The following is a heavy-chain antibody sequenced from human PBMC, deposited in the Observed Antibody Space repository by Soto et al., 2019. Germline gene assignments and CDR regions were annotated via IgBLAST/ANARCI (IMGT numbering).Heavy chain of an antibody. CDR2: INWNGGST. CDR3: ARDVESNRPSGSYYY. J-gene: IGHJ4*02. V-gene: IGHV3-20*04. Sequence: GGSLRLSCAASGFTFGDYGMSWVRQAPGKGLEWVSGINWNGGSTGYADSAKGRFTISRDNAKNSLYLQMNSLRAEDTALYYCARDVESNRPSGSYYYWGQGTLVTVSS. D-gene: IGHD1-26*01. CDR1: GFTFGDYG.